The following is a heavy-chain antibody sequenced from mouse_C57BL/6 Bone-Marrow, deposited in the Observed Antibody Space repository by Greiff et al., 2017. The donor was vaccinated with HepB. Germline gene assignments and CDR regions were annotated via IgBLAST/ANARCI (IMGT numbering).Heavy chain of an antibody. V-gene: IGHV5-6*02. Sequence: EVKLMESGGDLVKPGGSLKLSCAASGFTFSSYGMSWVRQTPYKRLEWVATISSGGSYTYYPDSVKGRFTISRDNAKNTLYLQMSSLKSEDTAMYYCARRKGLWYFDVWGTGTTVTVSS. J-gene: IGHJ1*03. D-gene: IGHD3-1*01. CDR2: ISSGGSYT. CDR1: GFTFSSYG. CDR3: ARRKGLWYFDV.